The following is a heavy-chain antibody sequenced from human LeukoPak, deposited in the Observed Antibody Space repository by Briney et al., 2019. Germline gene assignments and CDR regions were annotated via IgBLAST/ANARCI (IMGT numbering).Heavy chain of an antibody. V-gene: IGHV4-59*01. CDR2: IYYSGST. CDR1: GGSISSYY. CDR3: ARAAPWFDP. Sequence: SETLSLTCTVSGGSISSYYWSWIRQPPGKGLEWIGYIYYSGSTDYNPSLKSRVTISVDTSKNQFSLKLSSVTAADTAVYYCARAAPWFDPWGQGTLVTVSS. J-gene: IGHJ5*02.